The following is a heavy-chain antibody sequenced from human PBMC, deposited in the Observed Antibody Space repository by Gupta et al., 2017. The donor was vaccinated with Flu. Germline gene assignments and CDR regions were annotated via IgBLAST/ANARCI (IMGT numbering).Heavy chain of an antibody. CDR3: ARDRKSVVITTLGGAFDI. CDR2: ISSSSSTI. D-gene: IGHD3-22*01. V-gene: IGHV3-48*02. CDR1: GFTFSSDS. J-gene: IGHJ3*02. Sequence: EVQLVESGGGLVQPGGSLRLSCAASGFTFSSDSMNWVRQAPGKGLEWVSYISSSSSTIYYADSVKGRFTISRDNAKNSLYLQMNSLRDEDTAVYYCARDRKSVVITTLGGAFDIWGQGTMVTVSS.